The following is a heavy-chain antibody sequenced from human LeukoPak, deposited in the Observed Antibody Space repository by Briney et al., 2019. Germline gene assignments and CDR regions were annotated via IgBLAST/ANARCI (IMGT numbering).Heavy chain of an antibody. CDR3: ARNGEVVSDAFDI. Sequence: SETLSLTCTVSDGSMNNYYWSWIRQPPGKGLEWIGRIYTSGSTNYNPSLKSRVTMSVDTSKNQFSLKLSSVTAADTAVYYCARNGEVVSDAFDIWGQGTMVTVSS. D-gene: IGHD3-10*01. J-gene: IGHJ3*02. V-gene: IGHV4-4*07. CDR1: DGSMNNYY. CDR2: IYTSGST.